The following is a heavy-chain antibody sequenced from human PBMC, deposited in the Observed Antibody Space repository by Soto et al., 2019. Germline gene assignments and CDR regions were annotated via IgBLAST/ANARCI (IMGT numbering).Heavy chain of an antibody. CDR3: ANAYNWGDVIDY. D-gene: IGHD1-20*01. J-gene: IGHJ4*02. CDR2: ISGSGGST. V-gene: IGHV3-23*01. Sequence: EVQLLESGGGLVQPGGSLRLSCAASGFTFSSYAMSWVRQAPGKGLEWVSAISGSGGSTYYADSVKGRFTISRDNAKNTLYLQRNSLRAEDTAVYYCANAYNWGDVIDYWGQGTLVTVSS. CDR1: GFTFSSYA.